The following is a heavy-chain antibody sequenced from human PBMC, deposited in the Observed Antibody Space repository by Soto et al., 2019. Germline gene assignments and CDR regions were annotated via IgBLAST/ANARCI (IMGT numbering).Heavy chain of an antibody. J-gene: IGHJ4*02. CDR2: INHSGST. D-gene: IGHD2-2*01. CDR1: GGSFSGYY. CDR3: ARGGYCSSTSCPLQVYFDY. V-gene: IGHV4-34*01. Sequence: KPSETLSLTCAVYGGSFSGYYWSWIRQPPGKGLEWIGEINHSGSTNYNPSLKSRVTISVDTSKNQFSLKLSSVTAADTAVYYGARGGYCSSTSCPLQVYFDYWGQGTLVTVSS.